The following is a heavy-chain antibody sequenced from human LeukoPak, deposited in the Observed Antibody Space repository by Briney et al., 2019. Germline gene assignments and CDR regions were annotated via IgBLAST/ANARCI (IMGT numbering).Heavy chain of an antibody. J-gene: IGHJ5*02. D-gene: IGHD6-19*01. Sequence: PGGSLRLSCAASGFTFSSYAMHWVRQAPGKGLEWVAVISYDGSNKYYADSVKGRFTLSRDNSKNTLYLQMNSLRAEDTAVYYCARKGLADNWFDPWGQGTLVTVSS. CDR3: ARKGLADNWFDP. CDR1: GFTFSSYA. CDR2: ISYDGSNK. V-gene: IGHV3-30*04.